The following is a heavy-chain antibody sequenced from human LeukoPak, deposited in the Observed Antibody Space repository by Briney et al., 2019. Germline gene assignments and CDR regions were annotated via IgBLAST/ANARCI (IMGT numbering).Heavy chain of an antibody. CDR1: GYSISSDYY. D-gene: IGHD2-2*01. CDR3: AREVPLGFCSSTTCYVNWFDP. J-gene: IGHJ5*02. V-gene: IGHV4-38-2*02. Sequence: PSETLSLTCTVSGYSISSDYYWGWIRQPPGKGMEWIGSISHSGRTFHNPSLKSRVTISLDTSKNYLSLKLSSVTAADTAVYYCAREVPLGFCSSTTCYVNWFDPWGQGTLVTVS. CDR2: ISHSGRT.